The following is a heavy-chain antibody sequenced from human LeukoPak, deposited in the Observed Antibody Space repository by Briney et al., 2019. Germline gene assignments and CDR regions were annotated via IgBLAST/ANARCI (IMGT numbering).Heavy chain of an antibody. CDR2: IWSDGSNK. J-gene: IGHJ4*02. CDR1: GFTFSHYG. D-gene: IGHD4-11*01. CDR3: AKDAQRGFDYSNSLEY. V-gene: IGHV3-33*06. Sequence: GGSLRLSCAASGFTFSHYGLHWVRQAPGKGLEWVAVIWSDGSNKYYADSVKGRYTISRDDPKKTLYLQMSSLRGEDTAVYYCAKDAQRGFDYSNSLEYWGQGTLVTVSS.